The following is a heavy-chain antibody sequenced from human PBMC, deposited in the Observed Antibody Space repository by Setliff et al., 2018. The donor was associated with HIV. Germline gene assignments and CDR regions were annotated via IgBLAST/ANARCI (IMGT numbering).Heavy chain of an antibody. V-gene: IGHV4-38-2*02. CDR3: ASSPAWRSDFGLHTFDY. Sequence: SETLSLTCTVSGYPISSRYYWGWIRQPPGKGLEWIGSVYHTGSTYYNPSLKSRVTMSADTSKNQFSLKLSSVTAADTAVYYCASSPAWRSDFGLHTFDYWGQGTLVTVSS. CDR2: VYHTGST. D-gene: IGHD2-2*01. CDR1: GYPISSRYY. J-gene: IGHJ4*02.